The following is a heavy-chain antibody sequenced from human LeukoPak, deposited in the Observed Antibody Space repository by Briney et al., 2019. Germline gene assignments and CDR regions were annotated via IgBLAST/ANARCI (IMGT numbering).Heavy chain of an antibody. CDR2: IKEDGSEK. D-gene: IGHD1-26*01. CDR1: GFTFSSYN. J-gene: IGHJ5*02. V-gene: IGHV3-7*01. Sequence: GGSLRLSCAASGFTFSSYNMNWVRQAPGTGLELVANIKEDGSEKYYVDSVKGRFTISRDNAKISLYLQMNSLRAEDTAVYYCVYGGSYYVAWGQGTLVTVSS. CDR3: VYGGSYYVA.